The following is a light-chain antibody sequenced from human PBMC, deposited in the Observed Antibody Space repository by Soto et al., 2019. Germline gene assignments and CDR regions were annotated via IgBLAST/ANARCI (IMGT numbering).Light chain of an antibody. CDR2: EVS. V-gene: IGLV2-8*01. CDR3: TSYAGSNNVL. Sequence: QSALTQPPSASGSPGQSVTISCTGTSSDVGGYDFVSWYQQHPDKAPKLMIYEVSKRRSGVPDRFSGSKSGNTASLTVSGLQADDDGDYYCTSYAGSNNVLFGGGTKLTVL. J-gene: IGLJ2*01. CDR1: SSDVGGYDF.